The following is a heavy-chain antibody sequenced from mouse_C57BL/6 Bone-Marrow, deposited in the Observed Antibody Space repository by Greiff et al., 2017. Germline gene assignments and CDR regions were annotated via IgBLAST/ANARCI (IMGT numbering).Heavy chain of an antibody. CDR1: GYTFTSYW. D-gene: IGHD2-12*01. Sequence: QVQLQQPGAELVRPGSSVKLSCKASGYTFTSYWMDWVKQRPGRGLEWIGNIYPSDSETHYNQKFKDKATLTVDKSSSTAYMQLSSLTSEDSAVYYCARIYDWFAYWGQGTLVTVSA. J-gene: IGHJ3*01. CDR3: ARIYDWFAY. CDR2: IYPSDSET. V-gene: IGHV1-61*01.